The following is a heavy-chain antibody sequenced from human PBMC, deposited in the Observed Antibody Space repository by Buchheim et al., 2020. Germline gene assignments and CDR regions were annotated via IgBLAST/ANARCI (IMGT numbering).Heavy chain of an antibody. CDR3: TKAYYYGSGDYYSRMGYFFGMDV. V-gene: IGHV3-30*18. D-gene: IGHD3-10*01. CDR1: GFNIKNYG. J-gene: IGHJ6*02. CDR2: ISYDGSKK. Sequence: QVQVVESGGGVVQPGGSPRLSCGASGFNIKNYGMHWVRQAPGKGLEWVAVISYDGSKKFYGDSVKGRFTISRDNSKNMVYLQMSSLGAEDTAVYYCTKAYYYGSGDYYSRMGYFFGMDVWGPGTT.